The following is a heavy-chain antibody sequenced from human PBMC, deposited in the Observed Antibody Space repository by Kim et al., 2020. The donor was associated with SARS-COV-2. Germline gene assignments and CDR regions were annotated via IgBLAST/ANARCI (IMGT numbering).Heavy chain of an antibody. D-gene: IGHD2-15*01. CDR2: ITPNSGDT. CDR1: GYTFTDYY. J-gene: IGHJ6*02. CDR3: ARERRLLDHYYGMDV. V-gene: IGHV1-2*06. Sequence: ASVKVSCKASGYTFTDYYIHWVRQAPGQGLEWMGRITPNSGDTNYEQNFQGRVTMTRDTSISTAYMELSSLRSDDTALYYCARERRLLDHYYGMDVWGQGTTVTVSS.